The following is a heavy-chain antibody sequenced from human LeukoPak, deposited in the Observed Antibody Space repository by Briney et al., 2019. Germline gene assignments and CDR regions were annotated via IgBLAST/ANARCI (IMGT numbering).Heavy chain of an antibody. V-gene: IGHV4-59*01. CDR1: GGSISSYY. J-gene: IGHJ2*01. CDR2: IYYSGST. CDR3: AREGLLRFNTSWYFDV. Sequence: SETLALTCTVSGGSISSYYWSWIRQPPGKGLEWIGYIYYSGSTNYNPSLKSRVTISVDTSKNQFSLKLSSVTAADTAVYYCAREGLLRFNTSWYFDVWGPGTLGTVSS. D-gene: IGHD3-3*01.